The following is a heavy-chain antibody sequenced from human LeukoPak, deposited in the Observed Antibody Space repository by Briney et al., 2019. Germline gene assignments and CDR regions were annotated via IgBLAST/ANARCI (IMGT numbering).Heavy chain of an antibody. CDR1: VYTFTGYY. D-gene: IGHD2-15*01. CDR2: INPNTGDT. J-gene: IGHJ4*02. Sequence: GASVKVSCKASVYTFTGYYLFWVRQAPGQGLEWMGWINPNTGDTRYGQKFQGRVTLTRDTSIRTTYMELSSLRSDDTAVYYCARDERFCNGDNHYPDLGYWGQGTLVTVSS. CDR3: ARDERFCNGDNHYPDLGY. V-gene: IGHV1-2*02.